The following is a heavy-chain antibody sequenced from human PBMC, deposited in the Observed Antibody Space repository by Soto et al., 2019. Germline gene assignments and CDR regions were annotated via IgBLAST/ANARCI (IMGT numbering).Heavy chain of an antibody. CDR3: ARGATESGYYYYYGMDV. CDR2: ISYDGSNK. D-gene: IGHD1-26*01. CDR1: VFTFISYA. Sequence: PGWSLRLSCAASVFTFISYAMHWVRQAPGKGLEWVAVISYDGSNKYYADSVKGRFTISRDNSKNTLYLQMNSLRAEDTAVYYCARGATESGYYYYYGMDVWGQGTTVTVSS. V-gene: IGHV3-30-3*01. J-gene: IGHJ6*02.